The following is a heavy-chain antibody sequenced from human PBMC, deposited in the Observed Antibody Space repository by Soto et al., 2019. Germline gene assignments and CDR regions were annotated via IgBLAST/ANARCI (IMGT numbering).Heavy chain of an antibody. D-gene: IGHD1-26*01. J-gene: IGHJ4*01. CDR1: GYSFTNYW. CDR2: IYPGDSDT. Sequence: GESLKISCQGSGYSFTNYWIAWVRQMPGKGLEWMGIIYPGDSDTRYSPSFQGQVTISADKSVSTAYLQWSSLKASDTAMYYCARRSLEWELLDYWGQGTLVTVSS. CDR3: ARRSLEWELLDY. V-gene: IGHV5-51*01.